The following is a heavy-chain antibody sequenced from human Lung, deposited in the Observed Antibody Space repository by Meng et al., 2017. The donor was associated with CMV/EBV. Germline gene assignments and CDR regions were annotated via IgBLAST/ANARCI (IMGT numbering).Heavy chain of an antibody. CDR2: IYYSGST. CDR3: ARPIYSSSSFDY. CDR1: GSSISSSSYY. Sequence: SETLSLXCTVSGSSISSSSYYWGWIRQPPGKGLEWIGSIYYSGSTYYNPSLKSRVTISVDTSKNQFSLKLSSVTAADTAVYYCARPIYSSSSFDYWGQGTLVTVSS. V-gene: IGHV4-39*01. J-gene: IGHJ4*02. D-gene: IGHD6-6*01.